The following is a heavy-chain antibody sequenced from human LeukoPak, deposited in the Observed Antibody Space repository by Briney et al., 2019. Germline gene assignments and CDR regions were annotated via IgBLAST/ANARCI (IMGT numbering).Heavy chain of an antibody. V-gene: IGHV1-69*05. D-gene: IGHD3-10*01. Sequence: SVKVSCKASGGTFSSYAISWVRQAPGQGLEWMGGIIPIFGTANYAQKFQGRITITTDESTSTAYMELSSLRSEDTAVYYCARDRLRGTLGLAGFDPWGQGTLVTVSS. CDR3: ARDRLRGTLGLAGFDP. J-gene: IGHJ5*02. CDR2: IIPIFGTA. CDR1: GGTFSSYA.